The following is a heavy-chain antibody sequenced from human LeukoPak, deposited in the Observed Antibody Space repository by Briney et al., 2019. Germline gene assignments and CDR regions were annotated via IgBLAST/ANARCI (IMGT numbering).Heavy chain of an antibody. V-gene: IGHV3-11*01. CDR3: ASPGPTYYDSSGPDDAFDI. J-gene: IGHJ3*02. Sequence: GGSLRLSCAASGFTFSDYYMSWIRQAPGKGLEWVSYISSSGSTIYYADSVKGRFTISRGNAKNSLYLQMNSLRAEDTAVYYCASPGPTYYDSSGPDDAFDIWGQGTMVTVSS. CDR2: ISSSGSTI. CDR1: GFTFSDYY. D-gene: IGHD3-22*01.